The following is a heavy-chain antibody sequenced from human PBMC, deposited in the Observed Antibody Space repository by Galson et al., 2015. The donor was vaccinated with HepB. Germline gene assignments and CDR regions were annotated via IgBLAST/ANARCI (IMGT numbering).Heavy chain of an antibody. J-gene: IGHJ4*02. CDR3: ARGRSSGWYIDDY. Sequence: SVKVSCKASGGTFSSYAISWVRQAPGQGLEWMGRIIPILGIANYAQKFQGRVTITADKSTSTAYMELSSLRSEDTAVYYCARGRSSGWYIDDYWGQGTLVTVSS. D-gene: IGHD6-19*01. CDR1: GGTFSSYA. V-gene: IGHV1-69*04. CDR2: IIPILGIA.